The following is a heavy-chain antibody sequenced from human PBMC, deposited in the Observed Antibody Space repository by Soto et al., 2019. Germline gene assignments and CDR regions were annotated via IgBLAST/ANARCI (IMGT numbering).Heavy chain of an antibody. CDR2: ISYDGNYI. CDR1: GFAFNSYA. D-gene: IGHD3-10*01. Sequence: GGSLRLSCEASGFAFNSYAMHRVRQAPGKGLEWVGVISYDGNYIYYADSVKGRFTISRDNSKNTLYVQVNSLRPEDTAVYYCAKGILSATIGPYAMDVWGQGTTVTVSS. V-gene: IGHV3-30*18. J-gene: IGHJ6*02. CDR3: AKGILSATIGPYAMDV.